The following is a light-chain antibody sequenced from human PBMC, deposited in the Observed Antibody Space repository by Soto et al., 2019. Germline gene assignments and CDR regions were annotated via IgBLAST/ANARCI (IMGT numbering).Light chain of an antibody. Sequence: NFMLTQPHSVSESPEKTVTISCTGSSGSIASNYVQWYQQRPGSAPTTVIYEDNQRPSGVPDRFSGSIDSSSNSASLTISGLKTEDEADYYCQSYDSSNPWVFGGGTKLTVL. CDR3: QSYDSSNPWV. J-gene: IGLJ3*02. CDR2: EDN. V-gene: IGLV6-57*02. CDR1: SGSIASNY.